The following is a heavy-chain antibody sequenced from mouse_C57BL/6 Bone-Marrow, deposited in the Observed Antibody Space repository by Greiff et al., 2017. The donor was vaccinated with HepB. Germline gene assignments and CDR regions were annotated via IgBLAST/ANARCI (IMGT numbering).Heavy chain of an antibody. D-gene: IGHD1-1*01. CDR2: INPYNGGT. CDR3: ARYGSSPYFDY. CDR1: GYTFTDYY. J-gene: IGHJ2*01. Sequence: EVQLQQSGPVLVKPGASVKMSCKASGYTFTDYYMNWVKQSHGKSLEWIGVINPYNGGTSYNQKFKGKATLTVDKSSSTAYMELNSLTSEDSAVYDCARYGSSPYFDYWGQGTTLTVSS. V-gene: IGHV1-19*01.